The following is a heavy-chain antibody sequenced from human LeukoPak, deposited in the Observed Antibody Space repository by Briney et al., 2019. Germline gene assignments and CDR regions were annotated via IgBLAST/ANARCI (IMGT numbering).Heavy chain of an antibody. Sequence: PGGSLRLSCAASGFTFSSYAMSWVRQAPGKGLEWVSAISGSGGSTYYADSVKGRFTISRDNSKNTLYLQMNSLRAEDTAVYYCAREDYDSSGYYFHYYYGMDVWGQGTTVTVSS. CDR2: ISGSGGST. V-gene: IGHV3-23*01. CDR1: GFTFSSYA. J-gene: IGHJ6*02. CDR3: AREDYDSSGYYFHYYYGMDV. D-gene: IGHD3-22*01.